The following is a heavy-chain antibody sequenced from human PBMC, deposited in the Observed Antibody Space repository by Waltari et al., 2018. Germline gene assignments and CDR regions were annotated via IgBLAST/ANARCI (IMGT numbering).Heavy chain of an antibody. J-gene: IGHJ4*02. D-gene: IGHD1-26*01. CDR1: GVQLDYVA. V-gene: IGHV3-23*01. CDR2: SDNNDGIT. Sequence: EVLLLESGGGSVQPGGSLRLYCAASGVQLDYVAMSWVRQALGKGLEWVAHSDNNDGITYYADSVKGRFTISRDNSKNTLYLHLHSLSADDTALYYCAKSGEQWSYFDSWGQGTLVTVSS. CDR3: AKSGEQWSYFDS.